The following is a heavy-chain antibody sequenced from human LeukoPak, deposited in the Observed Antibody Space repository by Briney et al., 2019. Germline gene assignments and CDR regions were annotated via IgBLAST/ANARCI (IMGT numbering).Heavy chain of an antibody. Sequence: GGSLRLSCAASGFIFSTYDMHWVRQAPGKGLEWVAVISYDRSNKYYADSVKGRFTISRDNSKNTLYLQMNSLRAEDTAVYYCAKSYYDFWSGYYQTFDYWGQGTLVTVSS. CDR2: ISYDRSNK. CDR1: GFIFSTYD. CDR3: AKSYYDFWSGYYQTFDY. D-gene: IGHD3-3*01. J-gene: IGHJ4*02. V-gene: IGHV3-30*18.